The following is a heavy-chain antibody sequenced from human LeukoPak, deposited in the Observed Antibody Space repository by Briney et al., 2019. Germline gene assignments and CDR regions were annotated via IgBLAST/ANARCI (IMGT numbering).Heavy chain of an antibody. CDR2: INPNSGGT. Sequence: ASVKVSCKASGYTFTGYYMHWVRQAPGQGLEWMGWINPNSGGTNYAQKFQGRVTMTRDTAISTAYMELSRLRSDDTAVYYCARRRQAGREQLEYWGQGTLVTVSS. CDR1: GYTFTGYY. D-gene: IGHD6-13*01. V-gene: IGHV1-2*02. CDR3: ARRRQAGREQLEY. J-gene: IGHJ4*02.